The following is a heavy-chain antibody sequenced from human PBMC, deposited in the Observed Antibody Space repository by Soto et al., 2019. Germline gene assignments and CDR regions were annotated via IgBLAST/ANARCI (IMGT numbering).Heavy chain of an antibody. D-gene: IGHD5-12*01. V-gene: IGHV3-11*01. Sequence: GGSLRLSCAASGFTVSDYCMSWIRQAPGKGLEWVSYIGTRTSIVYYADSVKGRFTVSRDDAKNSLDLQMNSLRAEDTAVYYCARGARWLQFDNDYWGQGTLVTVSS. CDR1: GFTVSDYC. CDR2: IGTRTSIV. J-gene: IGHJ4*02. CDR3: ARGARWLQFDNDY.